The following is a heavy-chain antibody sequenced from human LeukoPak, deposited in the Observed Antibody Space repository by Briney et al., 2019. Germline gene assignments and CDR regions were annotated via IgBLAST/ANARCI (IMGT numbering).Heavy chain of an antibody. CDR3: ARHPIRYCSGGSCYAGLAFDI. J-gene: IGHJ3*02. Sequence: ASVKVSCKASGGTFSSYAISWVRQAPGQGLEWMGGIIPIFGTANYAQKFQGRVTITADESTSKDYMEVSSLRSEDTAVYYCARHPIRYCSGGSCYAGLAFDIWGQGTMVTVSS. CDR2: IIPIFGTA. D-gene: IGHD2-15*01. V-gene: IGHV1-69*01. CDR1: GGTFSSYA.